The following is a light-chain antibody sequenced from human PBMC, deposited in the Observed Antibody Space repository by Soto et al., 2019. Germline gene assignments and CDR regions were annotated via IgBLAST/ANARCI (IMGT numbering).Light chain of an antibody. CDR3: QQRSNWPLT. V-gene: IGKV3-15*01. CDR2: GSS. CDR1: QRVNNN. J-gene: IGKJ4*01. Sequence: EIVMTQSPATLSVSPGERASLSCRASQRVNNNLAWYQQKRGQAPRLLIYGSSTRATGIPARFSGSGSGTDFTLTISTLEPEDFAVYYCQQRSNWPLTFGGGTKVDIK.